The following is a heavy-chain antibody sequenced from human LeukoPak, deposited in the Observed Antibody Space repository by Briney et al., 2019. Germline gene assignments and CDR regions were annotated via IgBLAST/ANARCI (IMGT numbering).Heavy chain of an antibody. CDR2: ISYDGSNK. Sequence: GGSLRLSCAASGFTFSSYAMHWARQAPGKGLEWVAVISYDGSNKYYADSVKGRFTISRDNSKNTLYLQMNSLRAEDTAVYYCARAFMYYYGSGSGLGYMDVWGKGTTVTVSS. J-gene: IGHJ6*03. D-gene: IGHD3-10*01. CDR3: ARAFMYYYGSGSGLGYMDV. CDR1: GFTFSSYA. V-gene: IGHV3-30*04.